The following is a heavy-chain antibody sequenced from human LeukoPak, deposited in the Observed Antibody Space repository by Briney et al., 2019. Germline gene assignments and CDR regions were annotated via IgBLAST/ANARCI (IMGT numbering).Heavy chain of an antibody. CDR2: IYHSGST. J-gene: IGHJ4*02. D-gene: IGHD5-24*01. CDR1: GGSISSSSYY. V-gene: IGHV4-39*07. Sequence: PSETLSLTCTVSGGSISSSSYYWGWIRQPPGKGLEWIGSIYHSGSTNYNPSLKSRVTISVDTSKNQFSLKLSSVTAADTAVYYCARERRDGYLDFDYWGQGTLVTVSS. CDR3: ARERRDGYLDFDY.